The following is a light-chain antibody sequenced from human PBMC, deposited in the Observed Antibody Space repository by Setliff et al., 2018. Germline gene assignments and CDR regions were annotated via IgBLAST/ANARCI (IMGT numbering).Light chain of an antibody. CDR1: KLGDKY. CDR2: QDD. V-gene: IGLV3-1*01. J-gene: IGLJ3*02. Sequence: SYELTQPPSVSVSPGQTASITCSGDKLGDKYACWYHQKPGQSPVLVIYQDDRRPSGIPERFSAFNSGNTATLTISGTQAMDEGDYYCQTWDRSNQGVFGGGTQLTVL. CDR3: QTWDRSNQGV.